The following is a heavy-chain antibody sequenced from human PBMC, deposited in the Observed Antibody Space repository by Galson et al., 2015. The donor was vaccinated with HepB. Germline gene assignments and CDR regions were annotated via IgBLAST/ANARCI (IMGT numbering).Heavy chain of an antibody. V-gene: IGHV4-4*02. J-gene: IGHJ4*02. CDR1: GGSISSSNW. CDR3: ARRNSGSGKIDY. Sequence: ETLSLTCAVSGGSISSSNWWSWVRQPPGKGLEWIGEIYHSGSTNYNPSLKSRVTISVDKSKNQFSLKLSSVTAADTAVYYCARRNSGSGKIDYWGQGTMVTVSS. CDR2: IYHSGST. D-gene: IGHD3-10*01.